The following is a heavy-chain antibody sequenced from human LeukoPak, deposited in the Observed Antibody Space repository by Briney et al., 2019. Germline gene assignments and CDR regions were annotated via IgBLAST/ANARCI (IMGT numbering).Heavy chain of an antibody. CDR1: GGSISGYY. CDR2: IYYSGST. J-gene: IGHJ3*02. D-gene: IGHD3-10*01. CDR3: ARIVRGVISPDDAFDI. Sequence: SETLSLTCTVSGGSISGYYWSWIRQPPGKGLEWIGYIYYSGSTNYNPSLKSRVTISVDTSKNQFSLKLSSMTAADTAVYYCARIVRGVISPDDAFDIWGQGTMVTVSS. V-gene: IGHV4-59*01.